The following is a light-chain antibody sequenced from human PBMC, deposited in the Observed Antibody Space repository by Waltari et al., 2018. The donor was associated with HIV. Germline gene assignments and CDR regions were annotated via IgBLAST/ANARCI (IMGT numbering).Light chain of an antibody. Sequence: QSALTQPASVSGSPGQSITISCTRTSSDVGGYNSVAWYQQHPGKAPKLIIYDVSNRPSGVPYRFSGSKSGNTASLTISGLQAEDEADYYCKSKTSSSTPCVFGTGTKVTVL. J-gene: IGLJ1*01. CDR2: DVS. CDR1: SSDVGGYNS. CDR3: KSKTSSSTPCV. V-gene: IGLV2-14*03.